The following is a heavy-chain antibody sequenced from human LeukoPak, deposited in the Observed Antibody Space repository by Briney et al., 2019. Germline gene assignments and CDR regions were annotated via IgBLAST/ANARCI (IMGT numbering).Heavy chain of an antibody. J-gene: IGHJ4*02. V-gene: IGHV3-20*04. Sequence: PGGSLRLSCAASGFTFDDYGMSWVRQAPGKGLEWFSGINWNGGSTGYADSVKGRFTISRDNAKNSLYLQMNSLRAEDTALYYCARDKGGAYSTGWYDYWGQGTLVTVSS. CDR1: GFTFDDYG. CDR2: INWNGGST. CDR3: ARDKGGAYSTGWYDY. D-gene: IGHD6-19*01.